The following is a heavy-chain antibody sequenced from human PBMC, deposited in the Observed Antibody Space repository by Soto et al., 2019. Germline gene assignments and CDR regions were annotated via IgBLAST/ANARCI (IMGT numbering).Heavy chain of an antibody. V-gene: IGHV4-39*01. CDR3: ARGGYCSSTSCLRTYYYYYYMDV. CDR2: IYYSGST. D-gene: IGHD2-2*01. Sequence: PSETLSLTCTVSGGSIGSSSYYWGGIRQPPGKGLEGIGSIYYSGSTYYNPSLKSRVTISVDTSKNQFSLKLSSVTAADTAVYYCARGGYCSSTSCLRTYYYYYYMDVWGKGTTVTVSS. J-gene: IGHJ6*03. CDR1: GGSIGSSSYY.